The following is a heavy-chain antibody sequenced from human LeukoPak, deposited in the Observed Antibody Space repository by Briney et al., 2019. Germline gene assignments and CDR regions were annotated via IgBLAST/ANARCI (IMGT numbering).Heavy chain of an antibody. CDR3: ARVAVAATQGRGSFNWFDP. J-gene: IGHJ5*02. CDR1: GFTFSSYE. Sequence: PGGSLRLSCAASGFTFSSYEMNWVRQAPGKGLEWVSYISSSGSTTYYADSVKGRFTISRDNAKNTLYLQMNSLRAVDTAVYYCARVAVAATQGRGSFNWFDPWGQGTLVTVSS. D-gene: IGHD6-13*01. V-gene: IGHV3-48*03. CDR2: ISSSGSTT.